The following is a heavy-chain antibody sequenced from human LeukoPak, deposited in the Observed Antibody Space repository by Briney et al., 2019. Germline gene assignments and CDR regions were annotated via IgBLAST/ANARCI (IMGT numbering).Heavy chain of an antibody. CDR1: VFTFKAYT. CDR2: MSSSRDYV. CDR3: ARGLVGAAFDY. J-gene: IGHJ4*02. Sequence: GGSLRLSCGASVFTFKAYTMHWVRQVPGKGLEWVSSMSSSRDYVFYADSVKGRFTIFRDNANQSLDLEMSSLRGEDTAIYYCARGLVGAAFDYWGRGPLVTVSS. D-gene: IGHD1-26*01. V-gene: IGHV3-21*01.